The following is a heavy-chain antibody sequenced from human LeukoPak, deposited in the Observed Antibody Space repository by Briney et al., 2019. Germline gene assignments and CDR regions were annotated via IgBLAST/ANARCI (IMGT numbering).Heavy chain of an antibody. CDR1: GFTFSSYW. J-gene: IGHJ3*02. Sequence: GGSLRLSCAASGFTFSSYWMSWVRPAPRKGLEWVANIKQDGSEKYYVDSVKGRFTISRDNAKNSLYLQMNSLRAEDTAVYYCARKWIQLWIDAFDIWGQGTMVTVSS. CDR3: ARKWIQLWIDAFDI. CDR2: IKQDGSEK. D-gene: IGHD5-18*01. V-gene: IGHV3-7*01.